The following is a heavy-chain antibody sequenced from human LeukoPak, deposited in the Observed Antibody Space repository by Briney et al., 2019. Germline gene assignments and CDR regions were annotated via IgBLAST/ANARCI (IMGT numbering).Heavy chain of an antibody. CDR3: ARYRRRQAKYFDY. D-gene: IGHD2/OR15-2a*01. J-gene: IGHJ4*02. Sequence: SETLSLTCTVSGGSISSYYWSWIRQPPGKGLEWIGYIYYSGSTNYNPSLKSRVTISVDTSKNQFSLKLSSVTAADTAVYYCARYRRRQAKYFDYWGQGTLVTVSS. CDR1: GGSISSYY. V-gene: IGHV4-59*01. CDR2: IYYSGST.